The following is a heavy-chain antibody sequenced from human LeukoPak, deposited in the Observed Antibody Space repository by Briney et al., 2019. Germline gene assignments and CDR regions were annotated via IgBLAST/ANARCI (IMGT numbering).Heavy chain of an antibody. D-gene: IGHD2-15*01. CDR2: ITDSGDGT. V-gene: IGHV3-23*01. CDR1: GFTFSSSA. CDR3: AKDSPVATR. J-gene: IGHJ4*02. Sequence: PGGSLRLSCAASGFTFSSSAMSWVRQAPGKGPEWVSSITDSGDGTYYADSVKGRFTISRDDSKNTLYLQMNSLRAEDTAVYYCAKDSPVATRWGQGTLVTVSS.